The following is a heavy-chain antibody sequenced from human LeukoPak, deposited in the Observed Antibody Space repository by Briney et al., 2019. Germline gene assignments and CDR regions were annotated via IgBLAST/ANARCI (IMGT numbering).Heavy chain of an antibody. V-gene: IGHV3-15*01. CDR3: TTDFSHFDFSSGYYSY. CDR1: GFSFTSAW. CDR2: IQSNLDGGTT. J-gene: IGHJ4*02. Sequence: GGSLRLSCAASGFSFTSAWMVRVRQAPGKGLEWVGRIQSNLDGGTTDFAAPVKGRFTISRDDLARTVYLEMNNLKADDTGVYYCTTDFSHFDFSSGYYSYWGQGSLVTVSS. D-gene: IGHD3-3*01.